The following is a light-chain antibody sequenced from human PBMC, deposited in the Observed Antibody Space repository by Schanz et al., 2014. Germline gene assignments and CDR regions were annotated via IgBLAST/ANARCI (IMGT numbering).Light chain of an antibody. CDR1: SSDVGGYNY. CDR2: DVS. Sequence: QSALTQPASVSGSPGQSITISCTGTSSDVGGYNYVSWYQQHPGKAPKLMIYDVSNRPSGVSNRFSGSKSGNTASLTISGLQAEDEADYYCGSYAGSGNEVFGGGTKLTVL. CDR3: GSYAGSGNEV. J-gene: IGLJ2*01. V-gene: IGLV2-14*01.